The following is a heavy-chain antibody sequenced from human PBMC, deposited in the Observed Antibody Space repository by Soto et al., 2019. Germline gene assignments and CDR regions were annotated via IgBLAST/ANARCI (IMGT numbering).Heavy chain of an antibody. J-gene: IGHJ4*02. CDR2: IKQDGSDK. D-gene: IGHD4-17*01. CDR1: GVKFSSYW. Sequence: GSLRLSCEASGVKFSSYWMTWVRQAPGKGLEWVANIKQDGSDKYYVDSVKGRFTISRDNAKDSLHLQINSLRAEDTAVYYCVRSRYGGCFDFWGQGTLVTVSS. CDR3: VRSRYGGCFDF. V-gene: IGHV3-7*04.